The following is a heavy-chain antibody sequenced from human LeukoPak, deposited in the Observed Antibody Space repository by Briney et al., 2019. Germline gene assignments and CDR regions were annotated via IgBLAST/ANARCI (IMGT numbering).Heavy chain of an antibody. CDR1: GYTFTGYY. CDR2: INRNSGGT. D-gene: IGHD6-19*01. CDR3: ARGRAYSSGWYPLDAFDI. J-gene: IGHJ3*02. Sequence: ASVKVSCKASGYTFTGYYMHWVRQAPGQGLEWMGWINRNSGGTNYAQKFQGWVTMTRDTSISTAYMELSRLRSDDTAVYYCARGRAYSSGWYPLDAFDIWGQGTMVTVSS. V-gene: IGHV1-2*04.